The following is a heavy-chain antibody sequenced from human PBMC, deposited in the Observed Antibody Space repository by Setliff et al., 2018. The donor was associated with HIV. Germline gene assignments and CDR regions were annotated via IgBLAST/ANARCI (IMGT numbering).Heavy chain of an antibody. CDR1: GDSMRTNY. CDR3: ARELMWRGALHYFYYMDV. Sequence: PSETLSLTCSVSGDSMRTNYWTWIRQSPGKGLEWIGRIYASGSANYNPSLKSRVTMSVDTSKNQFSLKLTSVTAADTAVYYCARELMWRGALHYFYYMDVWGEGTTVTVSS. V-gene: IGHV4-4*07. J-gene: IGHJ6*03. CDR2: IYASGSA. D-gene: IGHD1-26*01.